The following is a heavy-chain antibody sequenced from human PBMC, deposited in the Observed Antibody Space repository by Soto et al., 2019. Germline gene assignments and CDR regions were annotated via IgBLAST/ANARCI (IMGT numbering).Heavy chain of an antibody. D-gene: IGHD5-12*01. CDR3: ASDSGSYVYY. J-gene: IGHJ4*01. CDR1: GFTFSSYW. V-gene: IGHV3-74*01. Sequence: PGGSLRLXCAASGFTFSSYWMHWVRQAPGKGLVWVSRINSGGSSTDYADSVKGRFTISRDNAKNTLYLQMNSLRAEDTAVYYCASDSGSYVYYCGQGTLVTVSA. CDR2: INSGGSST.